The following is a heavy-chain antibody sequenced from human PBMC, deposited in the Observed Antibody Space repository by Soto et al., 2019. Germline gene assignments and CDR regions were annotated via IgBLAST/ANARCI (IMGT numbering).Heavy chain of an antibody. CDR2: IYYSGST. D-gene: IGHD3-16*01. J-gene: IGHJ4*02. Sequence: QVQLQESGPGLVKPSETLSLTCTVSGGSISSYYWCWIRQPPGKGLEWIGYIYYSGSTNYNPSLKSRVTISVDTSKNQFSLKLSSVTAADTAVYYCARGAPGGHYDYWGQGTLVTVSS. CDR3: ARGAPGGHYDY. CDR1: GGSISSYY. V-gene: IGHV4-59*08.